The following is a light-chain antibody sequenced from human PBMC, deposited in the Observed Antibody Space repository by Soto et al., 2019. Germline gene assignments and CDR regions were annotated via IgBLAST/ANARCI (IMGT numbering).Light chain of an antibody. Sequence: QSVLTQPASVSGSPGQSITISCTGTSSDVGDYDYVSWYQHHPGKAPKLMIYEVSNRPSGVSNRFSASKSGNTASLTISGLQAEDEADYYCCSYAGNHIYVFGTGTKV. CDR3: CSYAGNHIYV. V-gene: IGLV2-14*01. J-gene: IGLJ1*01. CDR2: EVS. CDR1: SSDVGDYDY.